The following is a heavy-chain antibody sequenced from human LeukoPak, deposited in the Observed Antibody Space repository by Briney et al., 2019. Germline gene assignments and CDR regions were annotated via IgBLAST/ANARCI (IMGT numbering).Heavy chain of an antibody. Sequence: ASVKVSCKTSGYTFIGYYMHWVRQAPGQGLEWMGWINPKNGGANYAPSFQGRVTMTRDTSISTAYMELSRLRSDDTAVYYCASSGSYYDAFDIWGQGTMVTVSS. V-gene: IGHV1-2*07. J-gene: IGHJ3*02. D-gene: IGHD1-26*01. CDR1: GYTFIGYY. CDR2: INPKNGGA. CDR3: ASSGSYYDAFDI.